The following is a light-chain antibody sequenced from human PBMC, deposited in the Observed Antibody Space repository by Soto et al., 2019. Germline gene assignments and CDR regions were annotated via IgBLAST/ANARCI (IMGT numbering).Light chain of an antibody. CDR3: QQYNDYEWT. CDR1: QSINSW. Sequence: DLQMTQSPSTLSASVGDRVTITCRASQSINSWLAWYQQKPGKAPKLLIYKTSSLESGVPSRFSGSGSGTEFTLTISSLQPDDFATYYCQQYNDYEWTFGQGTKVEIK. CDR2: KTS. J-gene: IGKJ1*01. V-gene: IGKV1-5*03.